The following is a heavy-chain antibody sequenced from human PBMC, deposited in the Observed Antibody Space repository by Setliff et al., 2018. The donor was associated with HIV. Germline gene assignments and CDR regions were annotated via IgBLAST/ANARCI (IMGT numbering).Heavy chain of an antibody. D-gene: IGHD2-21*02. CDR1: NVSINSYY. Sequence: SETLSLTCTVSNVSINSYYWSWIRQPAGRALEWIGRIYSGGSTNYNPSLKSRVKMSIDTSKNQFSLKLSSVTAADTAVYFCARDPYCSGDGCFRYYQHWGRGTLVTVSS. CDR3: ARDPYCSGDGCFRYYQH. V-gene: IGHV4-4*07. CDR2: IYSGGST. J-gene: IGHJ1*01.